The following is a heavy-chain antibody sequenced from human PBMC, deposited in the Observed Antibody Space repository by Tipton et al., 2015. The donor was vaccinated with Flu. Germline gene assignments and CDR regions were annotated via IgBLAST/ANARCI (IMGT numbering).Heavy chain of an antibody. J-gene: IGHJ4*02. CDR2: IYSSGAT. CDR1: GESISNYY. D-gene: IGHD1-26*01. V-gene: IGHV4-4*07. CDR3: ARCIVGDTVYFEY. Sequence: GLVKPSETLSLTCNVSGESISNYYWNWIRQPAGKGLEWIGRIYSSGATNYNPSLKSRVTMSIDTSKNHFTLTLTSVTAADTAVYFCARCIVGDTVYFEYWGQGTLVTVSS.